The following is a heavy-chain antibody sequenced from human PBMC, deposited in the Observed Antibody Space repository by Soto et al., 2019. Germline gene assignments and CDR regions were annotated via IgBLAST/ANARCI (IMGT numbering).Heavy chain of an antibody. CDR1: GGTFSSYA. CDR2: IIPIFGTA. V-gene: IGHV1-69*13. CDR3: ARDVGYSGYGDDYYYGMDV. J-gene: IGHJ6*02. Sequence: SVKVSCKASGGTFSSYAISWVRQAPGQGLEWMGGIIPIFGTANYAQKFQGRVTITADESTSTAYMELSSLRSEDTAVYYCARDVGYSGYGDDYYYGMDVWGQGTTVTVSS. D-gene: IGHD5-12*01.